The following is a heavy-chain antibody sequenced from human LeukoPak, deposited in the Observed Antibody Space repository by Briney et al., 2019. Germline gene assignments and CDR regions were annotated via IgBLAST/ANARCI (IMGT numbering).Heavy chain of an antibody. CDR3: ARSFGYSSGRNAFDI. D-gene: IGHD6-19*01. J-gene: IGHJ3*02. V-gene: IGHV1-3*01. Sequence: KFQGRVTITRDTSASTAYMELSSLRSEDTAVYYCARSFGYSSGRNAFDIWGQGTMVTVSS.